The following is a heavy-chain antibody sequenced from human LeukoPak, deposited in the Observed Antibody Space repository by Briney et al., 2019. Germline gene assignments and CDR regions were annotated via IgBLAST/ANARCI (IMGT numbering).Heavy chain of an antibody. V-gene: IGHV4-59*01. J-gene: IGHJ3*02. D-gene: IGHD3-3*01. CDR1: GGSISSYY. CDR3: ARGLLRFLEWSIDAFDI. Sequence: SSETLSLTCTVSGGSISSYYWSWIRQPPGKGLEWIGYIYYSGSTNYNPSLKSRVTISVDTSKNQFSLKLSSVTAADTAVYYCARGLLRFLEWSIDAFDIWGQGTMVTVSS. CDR2: IYYSGST.